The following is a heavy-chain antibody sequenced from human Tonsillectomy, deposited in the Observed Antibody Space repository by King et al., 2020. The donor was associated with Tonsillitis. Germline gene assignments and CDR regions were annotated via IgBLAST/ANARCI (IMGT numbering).Heavy chain of an antibody. CDR2: ISSSGSTI. CDR3: ARDQLDSRSYPLFDF. Sequence: VQLVESGGGLVQPGGSLRLSCAASGFTFSSYEMNWVRQAPGEGLEWVSYISSSGSTIYYADSVNGRFTLSSHNAKNTLYLQMNSLRAEDTAVYYFARDQLDSRSYPLFDFWGQGTLVTVSS. D-gene: IGHD3-10*01. CDR1: GFTFSSYE. J-gene: IGHJ4*02. V-gene: IGHV3-48*03.